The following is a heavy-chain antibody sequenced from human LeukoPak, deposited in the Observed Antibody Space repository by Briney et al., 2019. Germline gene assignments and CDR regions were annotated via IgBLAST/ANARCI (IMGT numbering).Heavy chain of an antibody. Sequence: PGGSLRLSCAASGFTFSVYGMHWVRQAPGKGLEWVAVISHDGNNKYYEDSVKGRFGISRDNSKNTLYLQMNSLRAEDTAIYYCAKAEGVSGSLYHGDYWGQGTLVTVSS. CDR2: ISHDGNNK. J-gene: IGHJ4*02. V-gene: IGHV3-30*18. CDR1: GFTFSVYG. CDR3: AKAEGVSGSLYHGDY. D-gene: IGHD3-10*01.